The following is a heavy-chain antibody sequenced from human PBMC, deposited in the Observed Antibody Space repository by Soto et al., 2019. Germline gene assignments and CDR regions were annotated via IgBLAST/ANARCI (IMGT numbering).Heavy chain of an antibody. CDR2: KYYRSKWYN. CDR3: ARQPDPLYCYCDIDV. V-gene: IGHV6-1*01. Sequence: QSQTLSLTCAISGDSVSSKRAAWNWIRQSPSRGLERLGRKYYRSKWYNDYAVSVKNRITINPDTSKNQVSLQQNSVTTEDAAVYYCARQPDPLYCYCDIDVWGQGTTVTFSS. CDR1: GDSVSSKRAA. J-gene: IGHJ6*02.